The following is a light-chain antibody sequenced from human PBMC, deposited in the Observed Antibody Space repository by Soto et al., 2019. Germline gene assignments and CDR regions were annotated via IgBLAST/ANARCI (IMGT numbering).Light chain of an antibody. Sequence: EIVLTQSPGTLSLSPGERATLSCRASQSVSSSYLAWYQQKPGQPPRLLIYGASGRPTGIPDRFSGSGSGTDFTLAISTLEPEDFAVYYCQQYGSSPPMYTFGQGTKLEIK. CDR2: GAS. J-gene: IGKJ2*01. CDR1: QSVSSSY. CDR3: QQYGSSPPMYT. V-gene: IGKV3-20*01.